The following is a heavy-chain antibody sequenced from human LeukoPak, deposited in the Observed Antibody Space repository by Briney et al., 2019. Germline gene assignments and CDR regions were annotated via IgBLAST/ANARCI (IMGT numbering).Heavy chain of an antibody. D-gene: IGHD3-16*01. Sequence: GGSLRLSCAASGFTFSSYAMHWARQAPGKGLEWVASINHNGNVNYYVDSVKGRFTISRDDAKNSLYLQMSNLRAEDTAVYFCARGGGLDVWGQGATVTVSS. CDR3: ARGGGLDV. CDR2: INHNGNVN. V-gene: IGHV3-7*03. J-gene: IGHJ6*02. CDR1: GFTFSSYA.